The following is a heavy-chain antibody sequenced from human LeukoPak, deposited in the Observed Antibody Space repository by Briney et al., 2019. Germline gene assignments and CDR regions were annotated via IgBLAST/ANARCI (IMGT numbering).Heavy chain of an antibody. Sequence: GASVKVSCKASGYTLTSHYMYWGRQAPGPGLEWMGIISPRGGGASFAQKFQGRVTMTRDTSTSTVYMELSSLRSDATAVYYCARDRGYFTIDGYSSGWFDYWGQGTLVTVSS. CDR1: GYTLTSHY. J-gene: IGHJ4*02. CDR3: ARDRGYFTIDGYSSGWFDY. D-gene: IGHD6-19*01. V-gene: IGHV1-46*01. CDR2: ISPRGGGA.